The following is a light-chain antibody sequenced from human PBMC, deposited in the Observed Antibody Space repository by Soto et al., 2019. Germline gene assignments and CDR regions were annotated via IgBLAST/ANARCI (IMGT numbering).Light chain of an antibody. CDR1: ESISGW. J-gene: IGKJ1*01. V-gene: IGKV1-5*01. CDR3: QQYNNYPRT. CDR2: DAS. Sequence: DIQMTQSPSSLSASVGDRVTITCRASESISGWLAWYQQQPGKDPKLLIYDASNLESGVPSRFSGSGSGTEFTLAISSLQTDDFATYYCQQYNNYPRTFGQGTKGDIK.